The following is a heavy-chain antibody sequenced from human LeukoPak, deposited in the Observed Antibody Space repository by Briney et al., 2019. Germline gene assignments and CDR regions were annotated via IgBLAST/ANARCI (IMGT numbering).Heavy chain of an antibody. CDR2: IEHDGSDK. D-gene: IGHD3-3*01. CDR1: GFTFSSYW. Sequence: GGSLRLSCAASGFTFSSYWMSWVRQAPGKGLESVATIEHDGSDKYYVDYVKGRFTISRDNAKNSLYLQMNSLRAEDTAVYYCARRVTIGVVIPSHAFDIWGQGTLVTVSS. V-gene: IGHV3-7*01. CDR3: ARRVTIGVVIPSHAFDI. J-gene: IGHJ3*02.